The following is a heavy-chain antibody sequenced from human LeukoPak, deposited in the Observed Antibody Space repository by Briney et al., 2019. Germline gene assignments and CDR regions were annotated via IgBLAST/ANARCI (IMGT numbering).Heavy chain of an antibody. CDR1: GGSISSYY. CDR3: ARKGSSSGFDY. Sequence: SETLSLTCTVSGGSISSYYWSWIRQPAGKGLEWIGRIYSSGSTNYSPSLQSRVTMSVDTSKNQFSLKLSSVTAADTAVYYCARKGSSSGFDYWGQGTLATVSS. D-gene: IGHD6-6*01. J-gene: IGHJ4*02. V-gene: IGHV4-4*07. CDR2: IYSSGST.